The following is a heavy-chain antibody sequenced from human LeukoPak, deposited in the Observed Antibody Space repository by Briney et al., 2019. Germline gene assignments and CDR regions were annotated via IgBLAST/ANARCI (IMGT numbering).Heavy chain of an antibody. J-gene: IGHJ4*02. CDR2: IYSGGST. D-gene: IGHD6-19*01. V-gene: IGHV3-53*01. Sequence: GSLRLSFAASGXIVSSSYMSWVRQAPGKGLEWVSVIYSGGSTYYADSVKGRFTISRDNSKNTLFLQMNSLRAEDTAVYYCARASKGALGSGWYYFDYWGQGTLVTVSS. CDR1: GXIVSSSY. CDR3: ARASKGALGSGWYYFDY.